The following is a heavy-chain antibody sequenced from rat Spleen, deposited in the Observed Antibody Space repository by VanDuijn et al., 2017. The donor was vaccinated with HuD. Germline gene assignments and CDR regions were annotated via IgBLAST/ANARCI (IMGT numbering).Heavy chain of an antibody. CDR3: ARLGITLRAGHWFAY. V-gene: IGHV5-25*01. CDR2: ISTAGGNT. CDR1: GFTFSSFP. Sequence: EVQLVESGGGLVQPGRSLRLSCAASGFTFSSFPMAWVRQAPTKGLEWVAYISTAGGNTYYRDSVKGRFTISRDNAESTLYLQMNSLRSEDTATYYCARLGITLRAGHWFAYWGQGTLVTVSS. J-gene: IGHJ3*01. D-gene: IGHD1-1*01.